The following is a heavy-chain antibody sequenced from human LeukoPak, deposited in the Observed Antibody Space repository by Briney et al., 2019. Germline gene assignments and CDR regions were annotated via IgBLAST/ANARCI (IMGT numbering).Heavy chain of an antibody. V-gene: IGHV1-2*02. CDR3: ARGIVGATRAPYYFDN. CDR2: INPNSGGT. J-gene: IGHJ4*02. D-gene: IGHD1-26*01. Sequence: ASVKVSCKASGYTFTGYYMHWVRQAPGQGLEWMGWINPNSGGTNYAQKFQGRVTMTRDTSISTAYMELSRLRSDDTAVYYCARGIVGATRAPYYFDNWGQGTLVTVSS. CDR1: GYTFTGYY.